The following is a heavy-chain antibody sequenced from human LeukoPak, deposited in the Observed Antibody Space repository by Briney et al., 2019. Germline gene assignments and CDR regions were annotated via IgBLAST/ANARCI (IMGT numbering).Heavy chain of an antibody. J-gene: IGHJ6*03. V-gene: IGHV1-8*01. Sequence: GASVKVSCKASGYTFTSYDINWVRQATGQGLEWMGWMNPNSGNTGYAQKFQGRVTMTRNTSISTAYMELSSLRSEDTAVYYCAREGTGTTPHPYYYYYMDVWGKGTTVTVSS. CDR3: AREGTGTTPHPYYYYYMDV. CDR1: GYTFTSYD. D-gene: IGHD1-7*01. CDR2: MNPNSGNT.